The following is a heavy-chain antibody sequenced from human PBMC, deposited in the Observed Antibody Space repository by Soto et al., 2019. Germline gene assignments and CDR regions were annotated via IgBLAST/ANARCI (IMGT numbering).Heavy chain of an antibody. J-gene: IGHJ4*02. CDR1: GFTFSSYS. CDR2: ISSSSSTI. CDR3: GRDAPPDDY. Sequence: EVQLVESGGGLVQPGGSLRLSCAASGFTFSSYSMNWVRQAPGKGLEWVSYISSSSSTIYYADSVKGRFTISRDNAKNSLYLQMNSLRAGDTAVYYCGRDAPPDDYWGQGTLVTVSS. V-gene: IGHV3-48*01.